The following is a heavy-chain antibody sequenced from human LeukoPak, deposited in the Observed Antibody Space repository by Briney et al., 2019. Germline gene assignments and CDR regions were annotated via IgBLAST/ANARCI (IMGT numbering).Heavy chain of an antibody. CDR3: ARDSVSYYYDSSGYFSSSPQNDY. J-gene: IGHJ4*02. D-gene: IGHD3-22*01. V-gene: IGHV3-11*01. CDR1: GFTFSDYY. CDR2: ISSSGSTI. Sequence: GGSLRLSCAASGFTFSDYYMSWIRQAPGKGLEWVSYISSSGSTIYYADPVKGRFTISRDNAKNSLYLQMNSLRAEDTAVYYCARDSVSYYYDSSGYFSSSPQNDYWSQGTLVTVSS.